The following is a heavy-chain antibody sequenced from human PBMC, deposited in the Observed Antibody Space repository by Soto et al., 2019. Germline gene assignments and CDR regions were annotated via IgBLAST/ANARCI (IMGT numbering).Heavy chain of an antibody. CDR2: ISAYSGNS. Sequence: QVQLVQSGAEVKKPGASVKVSCKASGYTFTSYGIIWARQAPGQGLEWMGWISAYSGNSNYAQKLQGRVNMTTYTSTRISSLGLRGLRSDNTAVYYCARVVVVVPAAMYYYYYMDGWGKGTTVTVSS. V-gene: IGHV1-18*01. J-gene: IGHJ6*03. D-gene: IGHD2-2*01. CDR3: ARVVVVVPAAMYYYYYMDG. CDR1: GYTFTSYG.